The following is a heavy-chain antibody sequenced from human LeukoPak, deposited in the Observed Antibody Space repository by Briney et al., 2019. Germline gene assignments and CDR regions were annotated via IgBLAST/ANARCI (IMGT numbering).Heavy chain of an antibody. CDR1: VYTLTELS. Sequence: ASVKLSCKVSVYTLTELSMHWVRQAPGKGLEWMGGFDPGDGETIYAQKFQGRVTMTEDTSTDTAYMELSSLRSEDTAVYYCATRYGVAAADFDYWGQGTLVTVSS. CDR3: ATRYGVAAADFDY. J-gene: IGHJ4*02. V-gene: IGHV1-24*01. D-gene: IGHD6-13*01. CDR2: FDPGDGET.